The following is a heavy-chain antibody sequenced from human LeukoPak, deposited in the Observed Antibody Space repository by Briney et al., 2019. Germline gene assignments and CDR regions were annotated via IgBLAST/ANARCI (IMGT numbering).Heavy chain of an antibody. CDR2: IWYDGSNK. CDR1: GFTFSSYG. Sequence: GRSLRLSCAASGFTFSSYGMHWVRQAPGKGLEWVAVIWYDGSNKYYADSVKGRFTISRDNSKNTLYLQMNSLRAEDTAVYYCVSARHDIVVVPAALYGMDVWGQGTTVTVSS. CDR3: VSARHDIVVVPAALYGMDV. J-gene: IGHJ6*02. V-gene: IGHV3-33*01. D-gene: IGHD2-2*01.